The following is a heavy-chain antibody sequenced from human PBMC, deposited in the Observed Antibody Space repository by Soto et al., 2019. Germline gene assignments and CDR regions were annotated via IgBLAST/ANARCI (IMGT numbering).Heavy chain of an antibody. V-gene: IGHV1-18*01. CDR3: ARVAVAGIPAQGYWYFDL. CDR1: GYTFTSYG. J-gene: IGHJ2*01. Sequence: QVQLVQSGAEVKKPGASVKVSCKASGYTFTSYGISWVRQAPGQGLEWMGWISDYNGNTTYAHKLQGRVTMTTDTSTSTAYMELRSLRADDTAVYYCARVAVAGIPAQGYWYFDLWGRGTLVTVSS. D-gene: IGHD6-19*01. CDR2: ISDYNGNT.